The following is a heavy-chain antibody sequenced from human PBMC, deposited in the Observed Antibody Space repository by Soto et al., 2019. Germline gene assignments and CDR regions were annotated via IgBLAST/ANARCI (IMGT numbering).Heavy chain of an antibody. CDR1: GYTFTSYA. CDR3: ATDDIVLMVYDIPLPLSGMDV. J-gene: IGHJ6*02. Sequence: AAVKVSCKASGYTFTSYAMHGVRQAPGQRVEGMGWINAGKGNTKYSQKFQGRVTITRDTSASTAYMELSSLRPEDTAVYYCATDDIVLMVYDIPLPLSGMDVWGQGTTVTVSS. V-gene: IGHV1-3*01. CDR2: INAGKGNT. D-gene: IGHD2-8*01.